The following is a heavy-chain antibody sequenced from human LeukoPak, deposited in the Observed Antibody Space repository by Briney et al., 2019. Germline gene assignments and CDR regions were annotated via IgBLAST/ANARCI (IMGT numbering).Heavy chain of an antibody. CDR3: ARDRVTSDSDYYYYYMDV. CDR2: ISTYNGNT. D-gene: IGHD4-23*01. Sequence: ASVKVSCKASGYSFVLYGISWVRQAPGQGPEWMGWISTYNGNTKYAEKFQGRVTMTTDTPTSTAYMELRSLRSDDTAVYYCARDRVTSDSDYYYYYMDVWGKGTTVTVSS. V-gene: IGHV1-18*01. J-gene: IGHJ6*03. CDR1: GYSFVLYG.